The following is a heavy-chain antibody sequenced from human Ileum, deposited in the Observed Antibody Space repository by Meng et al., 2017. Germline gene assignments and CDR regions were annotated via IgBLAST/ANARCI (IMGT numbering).Heavy chain of an antibody. Sequence: QVQLQQSGPGLVKPSETLSLTCSVSGASITNYYWSWIRQPPGKALEWIGYVYYSGRTTYTPSLKSRVTISVDTSKNHFSLELVSVTAADTAVYYCATYDFWSASPTNAFDSWGQGTLVTVSS. V-gene: IGHV4-59*01. CDR1: GASITNYY. J-gene: IGHJ4*02. CDR2: VYYSGRT. D-gene: IGHD3-3*01. CDR3: ATYDFWSASPTNAFDS.